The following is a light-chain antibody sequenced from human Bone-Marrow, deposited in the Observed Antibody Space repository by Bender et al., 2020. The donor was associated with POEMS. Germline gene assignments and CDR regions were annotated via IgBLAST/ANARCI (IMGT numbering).Light chain of an antibody. CDR2: DDS. CDR1: NIKSKS. CDR3: ASYTTSVSLA. J-gene: IGLJ2*01. V-gene: IGLV3-21*02. Sequence: SYVLTQPPSVSVAPGQTARITCGGNNIKSKSVHWYQQKPGQAPVLVVYDDSDRPSGVSNRFSGSKSGNTASLTISGLQAEDEADYYCASYTTSVSLAIGGGTHLTVL.